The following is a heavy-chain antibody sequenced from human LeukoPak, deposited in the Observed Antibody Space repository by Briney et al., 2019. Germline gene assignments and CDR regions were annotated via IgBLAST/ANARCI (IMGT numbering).Heavy chain of an antibody. CDR2: IYHSGST. J-gene: IGHJ5*02. V-gene: IGHV4-30-2*01. Sequence: SETLSLTCAVSGGSISSGGYSWSWIRQLPGKGLEWIGYIYHSGSTYYNPSLKSRVTISVDRSKNQFSLKLSSVTAADTAVYYCARDGSGSYYHNWFDPWGQGTLVTVSS. CDR1: GGSISSGGYS. D-gene: IGHD3-10*01. CDR3: ARDGSGSYYHNWFDP.